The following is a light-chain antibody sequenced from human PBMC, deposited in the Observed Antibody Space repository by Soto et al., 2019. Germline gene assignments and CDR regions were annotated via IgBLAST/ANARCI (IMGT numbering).Light chain of an antibody. Sequence: DIQMTQSPSSLSASVGDRVTITCRASQSISSYLNWYQQKPGKAPKLLIYAASSLQSGVPSRFSGSGSGTDFTLTISSLQPEDFAVYFCQHYGSSPPVTFGQGTRLDVK. CDR1: QSISSY. CDR2: AAS. J-gene: IGKJ5*01. V-gene: IGKV1-39*01. CDR3: QHYGSSPPVT.